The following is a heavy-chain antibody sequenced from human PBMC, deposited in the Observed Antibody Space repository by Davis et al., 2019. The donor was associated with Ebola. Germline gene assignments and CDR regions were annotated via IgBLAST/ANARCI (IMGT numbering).Heavy chain of an antibody. V-gene: IGHV1-69*13. D-gene: IGHD6-19*01. J-gene: IGHJ6*02. Sequence: AASVKVSCKASGGTFSTYAINWVRQAPAQGLEWMGRIIPILDTPNYAQKFKGRVTITADESTNTAYMELSSLRSADTAVYYCARRPSAVTGTILHGMDVWGQGTTVSVSS. CDR3: ARRPSAVTGTILHGMDV. CDR1: GGTFSTYA. CDR2: IIPILDTP.